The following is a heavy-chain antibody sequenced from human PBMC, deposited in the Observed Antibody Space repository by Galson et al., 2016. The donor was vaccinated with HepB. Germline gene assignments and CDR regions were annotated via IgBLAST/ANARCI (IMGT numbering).Heavy chain of an antibody. CDR2: ITKDGTT. CDR3: ARERPDIAVAAFDY. D-gene: IGHD6-19*01. Sequence: SLRLSCAASGFTFSDYAMHWVRQAPGKGLEYVSVITKDGTTYYADSVKGRFTISRDNSKNTLYLQMNSLGAEDTAVYYCARERPDIAVAAFDYWGQGTLVTVAS. J-gene: IGHJ4*02. V-gene: IGHV3-64*04. CDR1: GFTFSDYA.